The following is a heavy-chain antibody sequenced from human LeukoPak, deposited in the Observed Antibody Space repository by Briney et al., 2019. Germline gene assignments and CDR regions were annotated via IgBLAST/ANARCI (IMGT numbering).Heavy chain of an antibody. V-gene: IGHV3-9*01. CDR1: GFTFDDYA. D-gene: IGHD1-1*01. Sequence: GGSLRLSCAAPGFTFDDYAMHWVRQAPGKGLEWVSGISWNSGSIGYADSVKGRFTISRDNAKNSLYLQMNSLRAEDTALYYCAKDVAYGPRLEYFDYWGQGTLVTVSS. CDR2: ISWNSGSI. J-gene: IGHJ4*02. CDR3: AKDVAYGPRLEYFDY.